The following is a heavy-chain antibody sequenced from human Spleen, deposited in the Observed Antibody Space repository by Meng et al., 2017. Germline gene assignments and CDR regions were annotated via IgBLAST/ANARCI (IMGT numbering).Heavy chain of an antibody. CDR2: INPDSGT. D-gene: IGHD2/OR15-2a*01. CDR3: AKDLSGSIDY. J-gene: IGHJ4*02. Sequence: QVQLVQSGADVRKPGASVKVSCKASGYTFTGYSMHWIRQAPGQGLEWMGRINPDSGTNYAQRFQGRVTLTWDTSISTAYMDLSSLRSDDTAMYYCAKDLSGSIDYWGQGTLVTVSS. V-gene: IGHV1-2*06. CDR1: GYTFTGYS.